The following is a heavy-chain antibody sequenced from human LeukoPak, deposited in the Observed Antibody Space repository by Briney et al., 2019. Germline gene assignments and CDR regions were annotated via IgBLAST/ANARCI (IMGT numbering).Heavy chain of an antibody. CDR2: MSPNSGNT. D-gene: IGHD5-12*01. J-gene: IGHJ4*02. Sequence: VASVKVSCKASGYTFTGYYMHWVRQAPGQGLEWMGWMSPNSGNTGYAQKFQGRVTFTRNTSISTAYMELSSLRSEDTAVYYCARTPPYSGYAENDYWGQGTLVTVSS. V-gene: IGHV1-8*03. CDR3: ARTPPYSGYAENDY. CDR1: GYTFTGYY.